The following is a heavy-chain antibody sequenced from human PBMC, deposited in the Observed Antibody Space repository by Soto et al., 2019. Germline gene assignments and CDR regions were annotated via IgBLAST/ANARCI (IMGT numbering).Heavy chain of an antibody. J-gene: IGHJ4*02. CDR2: INPNGGGT. CDR3: ARGHSTHSVIDY. V-gene: IGHV1-2*04. CDR1: GYTFTGYY. D-gene: IGHD2-2*01. Sequence: ASVKVSCKASGYTFTGYYMHWVRQAPGQGLEWMGWINPNGGGTNYAQKFQGWVTMTRDTSISTAYMELSRLRSDDTAVYYCARGHSTHSVIDYWGQGTLVTVSS.